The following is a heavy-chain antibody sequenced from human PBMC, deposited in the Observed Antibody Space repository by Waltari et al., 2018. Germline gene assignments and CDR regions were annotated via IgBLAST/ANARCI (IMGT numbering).Heavy chain of an antibody. CDR2: IYTSGST. CDR3: ARDKSGDGAIMDV. Sequence: QVQLQESGPGLVKPSQTLSLTCTVSGGSISSGSYYWSWIRQPAGKGLEWIGYIYTSGSTNYNPALKSRVTISVDTSKNQFSLKLSSVTAADTAVYYCARDKSGDGAIMDVWGQGTTVTVSS. J-gene: IGHJ6*02. V-gene: IGHV4-61*09. D-gene: IGHD3-10*01. CDR1: GGSISSGSYY.